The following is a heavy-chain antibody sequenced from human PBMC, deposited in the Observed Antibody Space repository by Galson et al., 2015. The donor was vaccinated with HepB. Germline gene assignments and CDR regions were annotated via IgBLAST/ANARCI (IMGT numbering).Heavy chain of an antibody. CDR2: ITSGSNYI. Sequence: SLRLSCAASGFTFSTYTMNWVRQAPGKGLEWVSSITSGSNYIYYADSMKGRFTISRDNAKNSLYLQMNSLRGEDTAVCCCARGYGPAAFDIWGQGTMVTVSS. CDR1: GFTFSTYT. CDR3: ARGYGPAAFDI. D-gene: IGHD4-17*01. V-gene: IGHV3-21*01. J-gene: IGHJ3*02.